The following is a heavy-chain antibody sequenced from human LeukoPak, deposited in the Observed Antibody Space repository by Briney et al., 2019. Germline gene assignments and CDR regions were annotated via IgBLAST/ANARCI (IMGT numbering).Heavy chain of an antibody. V-gene: IGHV3-30-3*01. Sequence: QSGGSLRLSCAASGFTFSIYAIHWVRQAPGKGLEWVAVISYDGINKYYTDSVKGRFTISRDNSKNTLYLQMNSLRPEDTAVYYCARGVMYGSGSSTLDYWGQGTLVTVSS. D-gene: IGHD3-10*01. CDR3: ARGVMYGSGSSTLDY. CDR2: ISYDGINK. CDR1: GFTFSIYA. J-gene: IGHJ4*02.